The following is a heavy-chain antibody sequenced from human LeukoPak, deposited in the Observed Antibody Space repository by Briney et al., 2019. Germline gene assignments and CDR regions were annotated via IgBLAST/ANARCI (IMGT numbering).Heavy chain of an antibody. V-gene: IGHV4-34*01. CDR3: ARGRVAAAGTRWFDP. CDR2: INHSGST. J-gene: IGHJ5*02. D-gene: IGHD6-13*01. Sequence: PSETLSPTCAVYGGSFSGYYWSWIRQPPGKGLEWIGEINHSGSTNYNPSLKSRVTISVDTSKNQFSLKLSSVTAAYTAVYYCARGRVAAAGTRWFDPWGQGTLVTVSS. CDR1: GGSFSGYY.